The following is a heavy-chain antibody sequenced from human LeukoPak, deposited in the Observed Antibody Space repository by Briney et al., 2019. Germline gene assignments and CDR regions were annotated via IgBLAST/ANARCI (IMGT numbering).Heavy chain of an antibody. D-gene: IGHD6-6*01. CDR2: IYYTGST. J-gene: IGHJ4*02. Sequence: SGTLSLTCAVSGDSISRSSWCSWVRQPPGKGLEWIGEIYYTGSTNYNPSLKSRVTISVDPSKNQFSLKLSPVTAADTAVYYCARVKARGYFDYWGQGTLVTVSS. V-gene: IGHV4-4*02. CDR1: GDSISRSSW. CDR3: ARVKARGYFDY.